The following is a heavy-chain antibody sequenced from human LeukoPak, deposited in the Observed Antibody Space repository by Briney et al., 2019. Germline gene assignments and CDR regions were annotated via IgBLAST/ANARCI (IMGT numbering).Heavy chain of an antibody. J-gene: IGHJ3*02. Sequence: GGSLRLSCAASGFTFSNAWMSWVRQAPGKGLEWVGRIKGKTDGGTTDYAAPVKGRFTISRDDSKNTLYLQMNSLKTEDTAVYYCTTDSFPHDYGDLLVGDAFDIWGQGTMVTVSS. CDR3: TTDSFPHDYGDLLVGDAFDI. CDR1: GFTFSNAW. V-gene: IGHV3-15*01. CDR2: IKGKTDGGTT. D-gene: IGHD4-17*01.